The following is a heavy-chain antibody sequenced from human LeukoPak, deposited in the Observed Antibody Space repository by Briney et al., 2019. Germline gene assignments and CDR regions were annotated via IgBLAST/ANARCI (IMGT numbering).Heavy chain of an antibody. CDR1: GFTFSSYA. CDR2: ISYDGSNK. J-gene: IGHJ5*02. Sequence: GGSLRLSCAASGFTFSSYAMHWVRQAPGKGLEWVAVISYDGSNKYYADSVKGRFTISRDNSKNTLYLQMNSLRAEDRAVYYCARDRCGGDCVWFDPWGQGTLVTVSS. V-gene: IGHV3-30-3*01. CDR3: ARDRCGGDCVWFDP. D-gene: IGHD2-21*02.